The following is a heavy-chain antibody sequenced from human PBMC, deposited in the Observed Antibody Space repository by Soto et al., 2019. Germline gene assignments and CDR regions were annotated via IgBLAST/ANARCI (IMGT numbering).Heavy chain of an antibody. CDR2: IIPIFGTA. CDR3: ARDRGYYDSSGYYFQGLVY. V-gene: IGHV1-69*13. D-gene: IGHD3-22*01. CDR1: GGTFSSYA. J-gene: IGHJ4*02. Sequence: SVKVSCKASGGTFSSYAISWVRQAPGQGLEWMGGIIPIFGTANYAQKFQGRVTITADESTSTAYMELSSLRSEDTAVYYCARDRGYYDSSGYYFQGLVYWGQGTLVTSPQ.